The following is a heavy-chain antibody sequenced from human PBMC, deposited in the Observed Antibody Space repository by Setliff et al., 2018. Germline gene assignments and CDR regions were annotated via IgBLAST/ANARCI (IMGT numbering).Heavy chain of an antibody. CDR1: GFTFDDYA. D-gene: IGHD2-2*01. J-gene: IGHJ4*02. CDR3: AKDWNPSTYWYTDYFDS. Sequence: LRLSCAASGFTFDDYAMHWVRQAPGKGLEWVSGISWNSGSIGYADSVKGRFTISRDNAKNSLYLQMNSLRAEDTALYYCAKDWNPSTYWYTDYFDSWGQGTLVTVSS. V-gene: IGHV3-9*01. CDR2: ISWNSGSI.